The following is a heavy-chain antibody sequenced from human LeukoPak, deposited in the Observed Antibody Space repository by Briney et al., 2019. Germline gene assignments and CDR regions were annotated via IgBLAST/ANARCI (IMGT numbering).Heavy chain of an antibody. D-gene: IGHD3-22*01. CDR2: INPNSGGT. CDR1: VYTFTGYY. CDR3: ARLDITIIPF. V-gene: IGHV1-2*02. Sequence: GASVKVSCKASVYTFTGYYMHWVRQAPGQGLEWLGWINPNSGGTNYAQKFQGRITMTRDTSITTAYMELSSLASDVTAVYYCARLDITIIPFWGQGTLVTVSS. J-gene: IGHJ4*02.